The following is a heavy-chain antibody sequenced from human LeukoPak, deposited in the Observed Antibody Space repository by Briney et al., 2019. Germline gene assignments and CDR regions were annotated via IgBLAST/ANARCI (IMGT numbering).Heavy chain of an antibody. J-gene: IGHJ4*02. D-gene: IGHD5-18*01. CDR1: GFTFSSYR. CDR2: ISSGSTTM. Sequence: GGSLRLSCAASGFTFSSYRMTWVRQAPGKGLEWLSYISSGSTTMSYADSVKGRFTISRDNARNSLYLQMNSLRADDTAVYYCARGSNYGVDYWGQGTLVTVSS. CDR3: ARGSNYGVDY. V-gene: IGHV3-48*01.